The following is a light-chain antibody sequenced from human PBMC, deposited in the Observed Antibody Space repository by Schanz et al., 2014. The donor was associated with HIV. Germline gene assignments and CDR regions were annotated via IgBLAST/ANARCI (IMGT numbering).Light chain of an antibody. CDR3: QQYGTSLIT. Sequence: EIVLTQSPGTLSLSPGERATLSCRASQTIGSSYLAWYQQRPGQAPRLLLYGTSSRATGIPDRFSGTGSGTDFTLTISRLEPEDFAVYYCQQYGTSLITFGQGTRLEI. V-gene: IGKV3-20*01. CDR2: GTS. J-gene: IGKJ5*01. CDR1: QTIGSSY.